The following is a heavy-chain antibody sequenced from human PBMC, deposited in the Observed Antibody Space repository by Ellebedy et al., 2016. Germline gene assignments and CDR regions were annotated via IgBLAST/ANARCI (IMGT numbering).Heavy chain of an antibody. V-gene: IGHV3-23*01. CDR3: AREDYYDSYGYFVY. CDR2: ISGTGGST. CDR1: GVTFTDYA. J-gene: IGHJ4*02. Sequence: GESLKISXVASGVTFTDYAMSWVRQAPGKGLEWVSGISGTGGSTYYADSVKGRFSISRDNSKNTLYLQMNTLRADDTAVYYCAREDYYDSYGYFVYWGQGTLVTVSS. D-gene: IGHD3-22*01.